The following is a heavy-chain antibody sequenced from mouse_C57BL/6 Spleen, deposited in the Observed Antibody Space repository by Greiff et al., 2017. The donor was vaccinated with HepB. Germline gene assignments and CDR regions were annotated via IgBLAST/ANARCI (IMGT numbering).Heavy chain of an antibody. J-gene: IGHJ4*01. CDR3: ARNGEGYAMDY. CDR2: IYPGDGDT. CDR1: GYAFSSSW. V-gene: IGHV1-82*01. Sequence: QVQLQQSGPELVKPGASVKISCKASGYAFSSSWMNWVKQRPGKGLEWIGRIYPGDGDTNYNGKFKGKATLTADKSSSTAYMQLSSLTSEDSAVYFCARNGEGYAMDYWGQGTSVTVSS.